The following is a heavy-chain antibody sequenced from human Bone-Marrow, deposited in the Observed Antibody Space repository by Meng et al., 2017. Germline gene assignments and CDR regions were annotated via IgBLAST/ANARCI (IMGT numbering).Heavy chain of an antibody. D-gene: IGHD6-13*01. CDR1: GFSLCTSGVG. V-gene: IGHV2-5*02. J-gene: IGHJ4*02. CDR2: IYCDDDK. CDR3: VNRPNSNWYFDY. Sequence: QITMNESCATLVKLTQTLTLTCTFPGFSLCTSGVGVGWIRQPPGEALEWLALIYCDDDKRDSPSLKNRLTITKDTYKNQVVLTITNMDRVDTATYYCVNRPNSNWYFDYWGQGTLVTVSS.